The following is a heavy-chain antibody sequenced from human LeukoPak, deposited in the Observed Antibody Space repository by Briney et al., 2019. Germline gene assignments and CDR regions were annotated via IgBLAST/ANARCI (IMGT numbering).Heavy chain of an antibody. J-gene: IGHJ3*02. CDR3: ARSAAPRFLEWLFQTSDAFDI. CDR2: INHSGST. V-gene: IGHV4-34*01. CDR1: GGSFSGYY. Sequence: PSETLSLTCAVYGGSFSGYYWSWIRQPPGKGLEWIGEINHSGSTNYNPSLKSRVTISVDTSKNQFSLKLSSVTAADTAVYYCARSAAPRFLEWLFQTSDAFDIWGQGTMVTVSS. D-gene: IGHD3-3*01.